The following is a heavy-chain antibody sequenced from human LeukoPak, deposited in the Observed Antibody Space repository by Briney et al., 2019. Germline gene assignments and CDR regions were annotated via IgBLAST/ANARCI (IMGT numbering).Heavy chain of an antibody. V-gene: IGHV3-74*01. CDR2: INSDGSSP. Sequence: GGSLRLSCAASGFTFSSYWMHWVRQAPGKGLVWVSRINSDGSSPSYADSVKGRFTISRDSAKNTVYLQMNSLRAEDTAIYYCARNGIGGAFDIWGQGTMVTVSS. CDR1: GFTFSSYW. CDR3: ARNGIGGAFDI. J-gene: IGHJ3*02. D-gene: IGHD1-1*01.